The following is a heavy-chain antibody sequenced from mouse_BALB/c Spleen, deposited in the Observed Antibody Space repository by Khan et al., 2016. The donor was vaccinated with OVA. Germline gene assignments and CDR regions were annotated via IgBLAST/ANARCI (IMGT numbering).Heavy chain of an antibody. CDR3: ARIKYIVATYFDY. Sequence: QVQLKQSGAELVKAGASVKMSCKASGYTFTSYWMHWVKQRLGQGLEWFAETNPTNGRTYYNEKFKSKATLTVDKSSSTAYMLLSGPTFEDSAVYYCARIKYIVATYFDYWGQGTTLTVSS. J-gene: IGHJ2*01. CDR1: GYTFTSYW. D-gene: IGHD1-1*01. V-gene: IGHV1S81*02. CDR2: TNPTNGRT.